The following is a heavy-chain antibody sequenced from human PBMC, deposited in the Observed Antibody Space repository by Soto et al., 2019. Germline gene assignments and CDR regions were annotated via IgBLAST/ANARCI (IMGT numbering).Heavy chain of an antibody. J-gene: IGHJ6*02. CDR1: GFTFSNYA. D-gene: IGHD3-10*01. V-gene: IGHV3-23*01. CDR2: ISGTGGGT. Sequence: EVHLLESGGGLVQPGGSLRLSCAASGFTFSNYAITWVRQAPGKGLEWVSVISGTGGGTNNADSAKGRFTTSRDNSKNTLYLQMNSLRAEDTAVYYCAKRAFYGSGIPNYYGMDVWGQGTAVTVSS. CDR3: AKRAFYGSGIPNYYGMDV.